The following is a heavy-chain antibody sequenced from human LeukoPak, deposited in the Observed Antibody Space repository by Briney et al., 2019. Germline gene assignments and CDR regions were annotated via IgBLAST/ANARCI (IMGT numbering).Heavy chain of an antibody. CDR3: ARGADVTYYDILTGYYNYYYYYMDV. D-gene: IGHD3-9*01. Sequence: GASVKVSCKASGYTFTSYDINWVRQATGQGLEWMGWMNPNSGNTGYAQKFQGRVTMTRSTSISTAYMELSSLRSEDTAVYYCARGADVTYYDILTGYYNYYYYYMDVWGKGTTVTISS. J-gene: IGHJ6*03. V-gene: IGHV1-8*01. CDR1: GYTFTSYD. CDR2: MNPNSGNT.